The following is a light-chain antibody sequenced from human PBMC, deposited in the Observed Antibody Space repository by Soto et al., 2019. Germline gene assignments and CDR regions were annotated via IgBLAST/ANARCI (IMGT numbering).Light chain of an antibody. CDR2: GAS. J-gene: IGKJ5*01. CDR3: QHYTLYSAP. CDR1: QDISTF. V-gene: IGKV1-5*01. Sequence: RLTQSPSSLSASVGDTVTISCRASQDISTFLAWYQQKPEKAPTLLIFGASSLHNGVPPRFAGSGSGSEFSLTIDRLQPDYFATYFCQHYTLYSAPFGQGTRV.